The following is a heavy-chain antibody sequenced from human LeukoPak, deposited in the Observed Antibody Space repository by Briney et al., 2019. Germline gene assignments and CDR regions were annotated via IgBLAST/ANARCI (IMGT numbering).Heavy chain of an antibody. CDR1: GFSFSRYS. CDR3: ARHGLYDSTDYWTFQH. D-gene: IGHD3-22*01. CDR2: ISSSSNYK. Sequence: GGSLRLSCAASGFSFSRYSMNWVRQAPGKGLEWISYISSSSNYKNYADSVQGRFTISRDNAKSSLYLQMNGLRAVDTAVYYCARHGLYDSTDYWTFQHWGQGTLVTVSS. J-gene: IGHJ1*01. V-gene: IGHV3-21*05.